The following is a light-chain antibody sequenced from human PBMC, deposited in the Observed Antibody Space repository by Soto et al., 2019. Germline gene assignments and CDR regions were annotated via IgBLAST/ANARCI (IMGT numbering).Light chain of an antibody. V-gene: IGKV3D-20*02. Sequence: EIVLTQSPGTLSLSPGERSSLSCRASQSFSSSYLAWYQQKPGQAPRLLIYETSSRATGIPARFSGSGSGTDFTLTISSLEPEDFAVYYCQQRTNRLWTFGQGTKVDIK. CDR3: QQRTNRLWT. J-gene: IGKJ1*01. CDR1: QSFSSSY. CDR2: ETS.